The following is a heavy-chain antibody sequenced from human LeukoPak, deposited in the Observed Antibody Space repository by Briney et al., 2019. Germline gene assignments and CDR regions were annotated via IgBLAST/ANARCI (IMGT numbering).Heavy chain of an antibody. CDR2: INHSGST. CDR1: GGSFSGYY. V-gene: IGHV4-34*01. D-gene: IGHD2/OR15-2a*01. J-gene: IGHJ3*02. CDR3: ARGLRYYRAFDI. Sequence: SETLSLTCAVYGGSFSGYYWSWIRQPPGKGLEWIGEINHSGSTNYNPSLKSRVTISVDTSKNQFSLKRSSVTAADTAVYYCARGLRYYRAFDIWGQGTMVTVSS.